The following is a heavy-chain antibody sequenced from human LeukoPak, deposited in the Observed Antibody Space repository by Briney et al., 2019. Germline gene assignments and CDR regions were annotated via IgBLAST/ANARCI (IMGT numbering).Heavy chain of an antibody. V-gene: IGHV4-61*02. Sequence: SQTLSLTCTVSGGSISSGSYYWSWIRQPAGKGLEWIGRIYTSGSSNYNPSLKSRVTISVDTAKNQFSLKLTSVTAADTAVYYCARLRISRLFGELLDYYGMDVWGQGTTVIISS. CDR3: ARLRISRLFGELLDYYGMDV. CDR1: GGSISSGSYY. J-gene: IGHJ6*02. CDR2: IYTSGSS. D-gene: IGHD3-10*01.